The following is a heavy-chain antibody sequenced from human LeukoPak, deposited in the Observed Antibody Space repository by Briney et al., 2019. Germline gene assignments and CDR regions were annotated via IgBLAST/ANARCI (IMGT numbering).Heavy chain of an antibody. D-gene: IGHD6-13*01. V-gene: IGHV4-30-4*08. CDR3: ARGDLYSSSWYN. CDR2: SYYSGST. CDR1: GGSISSGDNY. J-gene: IGHJ4*02. Sequence: SETLSLTCTVSGGSISSGDNYWSWIRQPPGKGLEWIGSSYYSGSTYYNPSLKSRVTISVDTSKNQFSLKLSSVTAADTAVYYCARGDLYSSSWYNWGQGTLVTVSS.